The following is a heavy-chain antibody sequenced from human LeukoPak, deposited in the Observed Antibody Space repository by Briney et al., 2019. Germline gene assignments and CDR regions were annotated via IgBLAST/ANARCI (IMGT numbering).Heavy chain of an antibody. J-gene: IGHJ4*02. D-gene: IGHD6-13*01. CDR2: INWNGVST. V-gene: IGHV3-20*04. Sequence: PGGSLRLSCAASGFTFDDYGMSWVRQAPGKGLEWVSGINWNGVSTGYADSVKGRFTISRDNAKNSLYLQMNSLRAEDTALYYCARPGAGKLDFGYWGQGTLVTVSS. CDR1: GFTFDDYG. CDR3: ARPGAGKLDFGY.